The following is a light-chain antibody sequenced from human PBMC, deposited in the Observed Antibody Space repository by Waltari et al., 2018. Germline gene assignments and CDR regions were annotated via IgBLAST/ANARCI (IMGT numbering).Light chain of an antibody. CDR3: QQYDTFMWT. CDR2: KAS. V-gene: IGKV1-5*03. CDR1: QSISGW. Sequence: DIQMTQSPSTLSASVGDRVTITCRASQSISGWLAWYQQKPGKAPKLLSYKASTLESGVPSRVSGSGSGTEFTLTINSLQPDDFATYYCQQYDTFMWTFGQGTKVDI. J-gene: IGKJ1*01.